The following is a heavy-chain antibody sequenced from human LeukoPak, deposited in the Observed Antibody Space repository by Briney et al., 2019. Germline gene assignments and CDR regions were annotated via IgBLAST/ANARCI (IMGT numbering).Heavy chain of an antibody. CDR1: GFTFSDYY. V-gene: IGHV3-11*01. D-gene: IGHD1-26*01. J-gene: IGHJ4*02. CDR3: ASRRRYSGSYNSDY. Sequence: GGSLRLSCAASGFTFSDYYMSWIRQAPGKGLEWVSYISSSGSTIYYADSVKGRFTISRDNAKNSLYLQMNSLRAEDTAVYYCASRRRYSGSYNSDYWGQGTLVTVSS. CDR2: ISSSGSTI.